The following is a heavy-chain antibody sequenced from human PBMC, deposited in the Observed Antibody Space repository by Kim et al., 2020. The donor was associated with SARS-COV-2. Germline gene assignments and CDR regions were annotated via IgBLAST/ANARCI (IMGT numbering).Heavy chain of an antibody. J-gene: IGHJ4*02. CDR2: INHSGST. V-gene: IGHV4-34*01. D-gene: IGHD2-15*01. Sequence: SETLSLTCAVYGGSFSGYYWSWIRQPPGKGLEWIGEINHSGSTNYNPSLKSRVTISVDTSKNQFSLKLSSVTAADTAVYYCARRGVVAVDYWGQGTLVTV. CDR1: GGSFSGYY. CDR3: ARRGVVAVDY.